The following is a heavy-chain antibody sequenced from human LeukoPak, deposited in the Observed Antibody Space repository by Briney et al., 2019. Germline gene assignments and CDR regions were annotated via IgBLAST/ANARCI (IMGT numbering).Heavy chain of an antibody. CDR1: GFTVSSNY. D-gene: IGHD6-6*01. CDR2: IYSGGST. V-gene: IGHV3-53*01. Sequence: GGSLRLSCAASGFTVSSNYMSWVRQAPGKGLEWVSVIYSGGSTYYADSVKGRFTISRDNSKNTLYLQMNSLRAEDTAVYYCERESASSIAAPGAFDIWGQGTMVTVSS. CDR3: ERESASSIAAPGAFDI. J-gene: IGHJ3*02.